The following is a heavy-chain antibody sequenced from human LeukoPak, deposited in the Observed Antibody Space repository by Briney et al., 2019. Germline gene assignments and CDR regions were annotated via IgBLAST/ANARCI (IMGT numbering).Heavy chain of an antibody. D-gene: IGHD3-9*01. CDR1: GGTFSSYA. Sequence: ASVKVSCKASGGTFSSYAISWVRQAPGQGLEWMGGIIPIFGTANYAQKFQGRVTITADESTSTAYMELSSLRSEDTAVCYCARAEKYDILTGYARGPFDYWGQGTLVTVSS. V-gene: IGHV1-69*13. CDR2: IIPIFGTA. CDR3: ARAEKYDILTGYARGPFDY. J-gene: IGHJ4*02.